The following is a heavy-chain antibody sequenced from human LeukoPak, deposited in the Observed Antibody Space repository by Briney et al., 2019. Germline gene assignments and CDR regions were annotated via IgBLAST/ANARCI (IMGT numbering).Heavy chain of an antibody. CDR3: ARFRRGDYYFDY. Sequence: SETLSLTCTVSGGSISSGDYYWSWIRQPPGKGLEWIGYIYYSGSTYYNPSLKSRVTISVDTSKNQFSLKLSSVTAADTAVYYCARFRRGDYYFDYWGQGTLVTVSS. J-gene: IGHJ4*02. CDR2: IYYSGST. CDR1: GGSISSGDYY. V-gene: IGHV4-30-4*08. D-gene: IGHD4-17*01.